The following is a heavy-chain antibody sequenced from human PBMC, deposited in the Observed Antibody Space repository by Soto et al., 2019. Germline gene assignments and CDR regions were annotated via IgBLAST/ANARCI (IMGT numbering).Heavy chain of an antibody. CDR2: INHSGST. J-gene: IGHJ5*02. V-gene: IGHV4-34*01. CDR1: GGSFSGYY. D-gene: IGHD2-2*01. Sequence: SETLSLTCAVYGGSFSGYYWSWIRQPPGKGLEWIGEINHSGSTNYNPSLKSRVTISVDTSKNQFSLKLSSVTAADTAVYYCARGPRKYCSSTSCYRRNWFDPWGQGTLVTVSS. CDR3: ARGPRKYCSSTSCYRRNWFDP.